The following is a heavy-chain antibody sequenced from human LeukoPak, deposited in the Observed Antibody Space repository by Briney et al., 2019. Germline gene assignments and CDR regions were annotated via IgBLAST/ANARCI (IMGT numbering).Heavy chain of an antibody. CDR3: ARDRGGGYAYGSVFDI. J-gene: IGHJ3*02. Sequence: GGSLRLSCAASGFTFSTYSMNWVRQAPGKGREWVSYISISSDTIYYADSVKGRFTISRDNAKNSLYLQMSSLRAEDTAVYYCARDRGGGYAYGSVFDIWGQGTMVTVSS. D-gene: IGHD5-18*01. V-gene: IGHV3-48*04. CDR2: ISISSDTI. CDR1: GFTFSTYS.